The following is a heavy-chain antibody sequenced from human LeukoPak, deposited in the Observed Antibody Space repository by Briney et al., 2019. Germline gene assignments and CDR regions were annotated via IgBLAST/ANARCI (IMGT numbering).Heavy chain of an antibody. V-gene: IGHV1-46*01. J-gene: IGHJ4*02. D-gene: IGHD4-23*01. CDR2: INPSGGST. CDR1: GYTFTSYG. CDR3: ARDDYGGNSGVDY. Sequence: ASVKVSCKASGYTFTSYGISWVRQAPGQGLEWMGIINPSGGSTSYAQKFQGRVTMTRDTSTSTVYMELSSLRSEDTAVYYCARDDYGGNSGVDYWGQGTLVTVSS.